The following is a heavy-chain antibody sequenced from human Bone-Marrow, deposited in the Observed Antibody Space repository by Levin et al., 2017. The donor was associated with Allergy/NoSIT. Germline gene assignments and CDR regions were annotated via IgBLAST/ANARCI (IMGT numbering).Heavy chain of an antibody. CDR1: GFPFDDYA. CDR3: ARAGRLSNWNTFGI. Sequence: GGSLRLSCVASGFPFDDYAMHWVRQGPGKGLEWVSGISWNSATVGYSDSAKGRFTISRDNRKNSLYLQMNSLRADDTAVFSGARAGRLSNWNTFGIWGQGTMVTVSS. J-gene: IGHJ3*02. CDR2: ISWNSATV. V-gene: IGHV3-9*01. D-gene: IGHD1-1*01.